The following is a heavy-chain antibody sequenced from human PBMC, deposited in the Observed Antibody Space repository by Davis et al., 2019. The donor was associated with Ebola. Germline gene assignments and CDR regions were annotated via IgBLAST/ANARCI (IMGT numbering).Heavy chain of an antibody. V-gene: IGHV3-43*02. CDR1: GFTFDDYA. CDR3: AKGVIMVQGVIVG. J-gene: IGHJ4*02. Sequence: GESLKISCAASGFTFDDYAMHWVRQAPGKGLEWVSLISGDGGSTYYADSVKGRFTISRDNSKNTLYLQMNSLRAEDTAVYYCAKGVIMVQGVIVGWGQGTLVTVSS. CDR2: ISGDGGST. D-gene: IGHD3-10*01.